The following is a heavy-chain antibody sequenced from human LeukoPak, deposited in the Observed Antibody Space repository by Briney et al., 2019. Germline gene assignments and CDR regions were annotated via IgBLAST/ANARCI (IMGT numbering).Heavy chain of an antibody. CDR3: ARGGSMDV. V-gene: IGHV3-7*05. CDR2: IKPDGSAT. Sequence: GGSLRLSCGASGFXFNSEWISWVRQAPGEGLEWVAIIKPDGSATSYVDSVKGRFTISRDNAKNSLSLQMNSLRVEDTAVYFCARGGSMDVWGQGTAVTVSS. CDR1: GFXFNSEW. J-gene: IGHJ6*02.